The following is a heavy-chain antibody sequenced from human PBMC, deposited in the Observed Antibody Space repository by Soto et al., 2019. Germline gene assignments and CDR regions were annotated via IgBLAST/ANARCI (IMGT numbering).Heavy chain of an antibody. D-gene: IGHD6-6*01. CDR3: AKKYSSPFSYFDY. J-gene: IGHJ4*02. CDR1: GGSFSGYY. Sequence: SETLSLTCAVYGGSFSGYYWSWIRQPPGKGLEWIGEINHSGSTNYNPSLKSRVTISVDTSKNQFSLKLSSVTAADTAVYYCAKKYSSPFSYFDYWGQGPLVPVSS. CDR2: INHSGST. V-gene: IGHV4-34*01.